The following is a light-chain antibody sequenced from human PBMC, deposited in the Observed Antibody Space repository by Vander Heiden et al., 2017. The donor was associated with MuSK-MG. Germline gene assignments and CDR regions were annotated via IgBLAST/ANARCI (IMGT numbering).Light chain of an antibody. CDR3: QQRSNWKLT. CDR2: DAS. CDR1: QSLSDY. V-gene: IGKV3-11*01. J-gene: IGKJ4*01. Sequence: EIVLTQSPATLSLSPGERATLSCRASQSLSDYLAWYQQKPGQAPKLLIYDASNRATGIPARFSGSGSGTDFTLTISSLEPEDFAVYYCQQRSNWKLTFGGRTKVDIK.